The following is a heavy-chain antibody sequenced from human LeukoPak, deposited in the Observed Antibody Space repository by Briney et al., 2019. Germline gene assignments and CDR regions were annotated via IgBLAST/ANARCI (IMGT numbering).Heavy chain of an antibody. D-gene: IGHD6-13*01. CDR3: ARDVGAAAAGNYVDY. Sequence: ASVKVSCKASGYTFTGYYTHWVRQAPGQGLEWMGWINPNSGGTNYAQKFQGRVTMTRDTSISTAYMELSRLRSDDTAVYYCARDVGAAAAGNYVDYWGQGTLVTVSS. CDR2: INPNSGGT. J-gene: IGHJ4*02. CDR1: GYTFTGYY. V-gene: IGHV1-2*02.